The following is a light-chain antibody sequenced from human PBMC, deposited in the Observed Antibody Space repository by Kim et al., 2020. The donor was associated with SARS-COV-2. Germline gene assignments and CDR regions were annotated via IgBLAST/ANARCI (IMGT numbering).Light chain of an antibody. V-gene: IGLV2-8*01. Sequence: LTQPPSASGSPGQSVTISCTGTSSDVGGYKYVSWYQQHPGKAPKLMIYEVTTRPSGVPDRFSGSKSGNTASLTVSGLQAEDEADYYCSSYANYNNFVFGTGTQLTVL. CDR1: SSDVGGYKY. CDR2: EVT. CDR3: SSYANYNNFV. J-gene: IGLJ1*01.